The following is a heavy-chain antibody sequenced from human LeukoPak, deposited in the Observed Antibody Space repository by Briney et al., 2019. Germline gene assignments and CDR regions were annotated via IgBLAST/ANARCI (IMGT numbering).Heavy chain of an antibody. CDR2: ISYDGGNK. CDR3: AKDMAVGYCSGGSCYGYYYGMDV. V-gene: IGHV3-30*18. CDR1: GFTFSSYG. D-gene: IGHD2-15*01. J-gene: IGHJ6*02. Sequence: GGSLRLSCAASGFTFSSYGMHWVRQAPGKGLEWVAVISYDGGNKYYADSVKGRFTISRDNSKNTLYLQMNSLRAEDTAVYYCAKDMAVGYCSGGSCYGYYYGMDVWGQGTTVTVSS.